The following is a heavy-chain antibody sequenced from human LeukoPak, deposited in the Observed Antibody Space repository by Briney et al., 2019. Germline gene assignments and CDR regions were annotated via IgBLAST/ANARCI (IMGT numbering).Heavy chain of an antibody. CDR2: IYYTGST. J-gene: IGHJ4*02. Sequence: SEALSLTCTVSGGSIDTFYWNWIRQPPGKGLEWLGYIYYTGSTNYNPSLKSRVTISLDTSKNQFSLRLTSVTAADSAMYYCVRVDYDHSLDYWGQGILVTVSS. CDR3: VRVDYDHSLDY. V-gene: IGHV4-59*01. D-gene: IGHD4-17*01. CDR1: GGSIDTFY.